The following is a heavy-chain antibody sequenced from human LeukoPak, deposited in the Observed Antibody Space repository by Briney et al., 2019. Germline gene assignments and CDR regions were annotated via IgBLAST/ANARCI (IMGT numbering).Heavy chain of an antibody. Sequence: PGGSLRLSCVVSGFTFSPYGMHWVRQAPGKGLEWVSTLSPSGADTYYADSVKGRFTNSRDSSKNTLYLQMNSLRAEDTAVYYCARRAYNWGAFDIWGQGTLVTVSS. CDR3: ARRAYNWGAFDI. CDR2: LSPSGADT. CDR1: GFTFSPYG. V-gene: IGHV3-23*01. J-gene: IGHJ3*02. D-gene: IGHD5-24*01.